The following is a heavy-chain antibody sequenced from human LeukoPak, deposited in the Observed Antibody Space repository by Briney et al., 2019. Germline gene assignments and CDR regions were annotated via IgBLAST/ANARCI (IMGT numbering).Heavy chain of an antibody. D-gene: IGHD6-13*01. CDR2: IYPGNSNT. CDR3: ARSPAGSSSYDY. V-gene: IGHV5-51*01. Sequence: GESLKISCKGSGYSFPNSWIGWVRQMPGKGLEWMGIIYPGNSNTRYSPSFQGQVTISADKSISTAYLQWSSLKASDTAMYYCARSPAGSSSYDYWGQGTLVTVSS. J-gene: IGHJ4*02. CDR1: GYSFPNSW.